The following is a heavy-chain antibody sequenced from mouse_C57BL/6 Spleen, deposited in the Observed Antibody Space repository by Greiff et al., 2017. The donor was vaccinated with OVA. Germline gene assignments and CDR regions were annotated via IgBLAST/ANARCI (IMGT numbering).Heavy chain of an antibody. V-gene: IGHV1-47*01. CDR1: GYTFTTYP. CDR3: ARRVDYYGSMGYFDV. Sequence: LEESGAELVKPGASVKMSCKASGYTFTTYPIEWMKQNHGKSLEWIGNFHPYNDDTKYNEKFKGKATLTVEKSSSTVYLELSRLTSDDSAVYYCARRVDYYGSMGYFDVWGTGTTVTVSS. CDR2: FHPYNDDT. D-gene: IGHD1-1*01. J-gene: IGHJ1*03.